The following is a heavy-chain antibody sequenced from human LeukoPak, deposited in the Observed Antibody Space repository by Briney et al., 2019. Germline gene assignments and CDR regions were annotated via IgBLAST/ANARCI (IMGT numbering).Heavy chain of an antibody. D-gene: IGHD3-22*01. CDR3: ARAIGYYDSSGHDAFDI. CDR2: ISSSSSYI. J-gene: IGHJ3*02. Sequence: GGSLRLSCAASGFTFSSYSMNWVRQAPGKGLEWVSSISSSSSYIYYADSVKGRFTISRDNAKNSLYLQMNSLRAEDTAVYYCARAIGYYDSSGHDAFDIWGQGTMVTVSS. CDR1: GFTFSSYS. V-gene: IGHV3-21*01.